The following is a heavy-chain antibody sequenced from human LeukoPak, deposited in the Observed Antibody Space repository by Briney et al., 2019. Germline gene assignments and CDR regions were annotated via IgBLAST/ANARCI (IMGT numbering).Heavy chain of an antibody. CDR1: GYSFTSYW. J-gene: IGHJ6*02. D-gene: IGHD6-13*01. V-gene: IGHV5-51*01. Sequence: GESLKISGKCSGYSFTSYWIGWVRQMRGKGLEWIWIIYPGDSVTRYSPSFQGQATISADKSISTAYLQWSSLKTSDTAMYYCARGIAAAGAYYYYGMDVWGQGTTVTVSS. CDR2: IYPGDSVT. CDR3: ARGIAAAGAYYYYGMDV.